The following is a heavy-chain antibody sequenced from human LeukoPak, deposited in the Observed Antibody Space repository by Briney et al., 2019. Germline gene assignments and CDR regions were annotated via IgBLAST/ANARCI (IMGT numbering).Heavy chain of an antibody. CDR2: IYYSGST. J-gene: IGHJ4*02. D-gene: IGHD3-10*01. V-gene: IGHV4-31*03. CDR1: GGSISSGGYY. Sequence: PSETLSLTCTVSGGSISSGGYYWSWIRQHPGKGLEWIGYIYYSGSTYYNPSLKSRVTISVDTSKNQFSLKLSSVTAADTAVYYCARAERFRGYYGSGSRDYWGQGTLVTVSS. CDR3: ARAERFRGYYGSGSRDY.